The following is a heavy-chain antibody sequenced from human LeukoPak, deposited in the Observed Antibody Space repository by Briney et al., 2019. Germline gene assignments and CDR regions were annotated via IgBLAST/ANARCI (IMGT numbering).Heavy chain of an antibody. V-gene: IGHV3-33*07. CDR3: AKDLGSRYMDV. J-gene: IGHJ6*04. CDR2: IWHNGSNK. Sequence: GGSLRLSCGASEFTFMKYGMYWVRQPPGKGLEWVAVIWHNGSNKYYADSVKGRFTMSRDNSKNTLYLQMNSLRVEDTAMYYCAKDLGSRYMDVWGKGTMVTVSS. D-gene: IGHD2-15*01. CDR1: EFTFMKYG.